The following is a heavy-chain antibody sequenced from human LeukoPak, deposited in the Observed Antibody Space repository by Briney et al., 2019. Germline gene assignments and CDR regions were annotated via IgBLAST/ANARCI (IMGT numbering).Heavy chain of an antibody. CDR2: INPDDKSA. CDR1: GFTFSKYW. D-gene: IGHD2/OR15-2a*01. V-gene: IGHV3-74*01. CDR3: LTIVETTFDAFDI. J-gene: IGHJ3*02. Sequence: GGSLRLSCAASGFTFSKYWLHWLRQAPGKGLVWVSRINPDDKSASYADSVKGRFTVARDDARKTLYLQMNSLRAEDTAVYYCLTIVETTFDAFDIWGQGTMVTVSS.